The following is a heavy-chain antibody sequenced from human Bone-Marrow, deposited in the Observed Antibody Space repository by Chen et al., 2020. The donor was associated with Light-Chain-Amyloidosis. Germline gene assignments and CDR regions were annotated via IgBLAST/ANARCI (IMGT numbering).Heavy chain of an antibody. V-gene: IGHV4-38-2*02. J-gene: IGHJ4*02. CDR2: IYHTGTT. D-gene: IGHD2-8*02. CDR3: TRAGVNGTGYFSPFDH. CDR1: GYSISSGSY. Sequence: QIQLQESGPGLVKPSETLSLTSSVSGYSISSGSYGGWIRQPPGKGLEWIGSIYHTGTTYYNPSLKSRVTISLDRSKNQFSLKLSSVNAADTAVYYSTRAGVNGTGYFSPFDHWGQGYLVTVSS.